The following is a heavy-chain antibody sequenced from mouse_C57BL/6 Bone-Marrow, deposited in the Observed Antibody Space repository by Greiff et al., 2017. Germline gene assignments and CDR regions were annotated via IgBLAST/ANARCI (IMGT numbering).Heavy chain of an antibody. V-gene: IGHV14-4*01. D-gene: IGHD1-1*01. CDR2: IDPENGDT. CDR3: TIGYGSCCYFDY. Sequence: VQLQQSGAELVRPGASVKLSCTASGFNIKDDYMHWVKQRPEQGLEWIGWIDPENGDTEYASKFQGKATITADTASNTAYLQLSSLTSEDTAVYYCTIGYGSCCYFDYWGQGTTLTVSS. J-gene: IGHJ2*01. CDR1: GFNIKDDY.